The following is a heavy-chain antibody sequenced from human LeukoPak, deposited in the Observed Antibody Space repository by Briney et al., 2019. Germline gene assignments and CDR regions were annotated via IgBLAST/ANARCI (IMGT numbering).Heavy chain of an antibody. J-gene: IGHJ4*02. CDR3: ARVHSSGYYLFYFDY. D-gene: IGHD3-22*01. CDR2: INSDGTST. CDR1: GFTFSSYW. V-gene: IGHV3-74*01. Sequence: PGGSLRLSCAASGFTFSSYWIHWVRQAPGKGLVWVSRINSDGTSTNYADSVKGRFTISRDNAKNTLYLQMNSLRAEDTAVYYCARVHSSGYYLFYFDYWGQGTLVTVSS.